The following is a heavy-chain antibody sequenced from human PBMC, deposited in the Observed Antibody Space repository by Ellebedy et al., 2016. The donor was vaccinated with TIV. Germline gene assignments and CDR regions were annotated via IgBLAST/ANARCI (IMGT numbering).Heavy chain of an antibody. J-gene: IGHJ6*02. CDR2: IHHRGST. V-gene: IGHV4-4*02. CDR1: GGSISSSNW. D-gene: IGHD6-6*01. Sequence: SETLSLXXTVSGGSISSSNWWSWVRQPPGKGLEWIGQIHHRGSTNYNPSLKSRVTISVDKSKNQFSLKLCSVTAADTAVYYCAREGSSGVDGMDVWGQGTTVTVSS. CDR3: AREGSSGVDGMDV.